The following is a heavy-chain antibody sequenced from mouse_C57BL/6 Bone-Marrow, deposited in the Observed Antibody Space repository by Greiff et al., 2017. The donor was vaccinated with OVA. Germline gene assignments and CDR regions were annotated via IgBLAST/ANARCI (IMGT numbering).Heavy chain of an antibody. CDR3: AKEDGYLYYAMDY. D-gene: IGHD2-3*01. J-gene: IGHJ4*01. Sequence: QVQLKESGPGLVQPSQSLSITCTVSGFSLTSYGVHWVRQSPGKGLEWLGVIWRGGSTDYNAAFMSRLSITKDNSKSQVFFKMNSLQADDTAIYYCAKEDGYLYYAMDYWGQGTSVTVSS. CDR1: GFSLTSYG. CDR2: IWRGGST. V-gene: IGHV2-5*01.